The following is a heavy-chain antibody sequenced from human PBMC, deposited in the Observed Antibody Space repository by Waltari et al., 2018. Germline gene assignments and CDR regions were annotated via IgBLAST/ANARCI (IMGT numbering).Heavy chain of an antibody. Sequence: QVQLHQWGAGLLKHSETLSLTCGVSGRSCNDYYWIWIRQPPGKGLEWFGEIHHSGTTAYNPSLNSRLTMSVDTSKKQISLKMSAVTAADTAVYYCARGDLHYGSSGFFDWGQGALVTVSS. J-gene: IGHJ4*02. CDR3: ARGDLHYGSSGFFD. D-gene: IGHD3-22*01. V-gene: IGHV4-34*01. CDR1: GRSCNDYY. CDR2: IHHSGTT.